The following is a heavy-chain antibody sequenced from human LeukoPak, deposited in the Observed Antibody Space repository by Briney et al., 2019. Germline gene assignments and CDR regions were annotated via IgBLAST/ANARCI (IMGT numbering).Heavy chain of an antibody. CDR3: ARYRNWRPDY. Sequence: PLETLSLTCTVSGGSISNYYWSWIRQPAGKGLEWIGRIYASGSTNYNPSLKSRVTQSVDTSKNQFSLKVNSVTAADTAVYYCARYRNWRPDYWGQGTLVTVSS. J-gene: IGHJ4*02. CDR1: GGSISNYY. V-gene: IGHV4-4*07. CDR2: IYASGST. D-gene: IGHD1-1*01.